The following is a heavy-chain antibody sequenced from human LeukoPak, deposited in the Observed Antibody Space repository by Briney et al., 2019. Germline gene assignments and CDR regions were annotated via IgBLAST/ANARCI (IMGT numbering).Heavy chain of an antibody. V-gene: IGHV3-74*01. CDR1: GFTFSSYW. J-gene: IGHJ3*01. CDR3: VRNAAMAADV. CDR2: INSDGSST. D-gene: IGHD5-18*01. Sequence: GGSLRLSCAASGFTFSSYWMHWVRQAPGKGLVWVSRINSDGSSTTYADSVKGRFTITRDNAKNTLFLQMNSLRADDTAMYYCVRNAAMAADVWGQGTMVTVSS.